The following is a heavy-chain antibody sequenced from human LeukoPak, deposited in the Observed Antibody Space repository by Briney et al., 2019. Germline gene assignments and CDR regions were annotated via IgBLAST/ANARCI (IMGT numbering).Heavy chain of an antibody. CDR2: IGTAGDT. CDR3: ARAAYSSSWYPY. J-gene: IGHJ4*02. Sequence: GGSLRLSCAASGFTFSSYDMHWVRQATGKGLEWVSAIGTAGDTYYPGSVKGRFTISRDNSKNTLYLQMNSLRAEDTAVYYCARAAYSSSWYPYWGQGTLVTVSS. D-gene: IGHD6-13*01. V-gene: IGHV3-13*01. CDR1: GFTFSSYD.